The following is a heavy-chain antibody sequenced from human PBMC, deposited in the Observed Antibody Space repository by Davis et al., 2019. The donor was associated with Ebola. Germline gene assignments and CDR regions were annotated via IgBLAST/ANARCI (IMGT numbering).Heavy chain of an antibody. D-gene: IGHD4-17*01. Sequence: ASVKVSCKASGYTFTGYYMHWVRQAPGQGLEWMGWINPNSGGTNYAQKFQGWVTMTRDTSISTAYMELSRLRSDDTAVYYCARGIWVTSDYYYGMDVWGQGTTVTVSS. CDR3: ARGIWVTSDYYYGMDV. CDR2: INPNSGGT. CDR1: GYTFTGYY. V-gene: IGHV1-2*04. J-gene: IGHJ6*02.